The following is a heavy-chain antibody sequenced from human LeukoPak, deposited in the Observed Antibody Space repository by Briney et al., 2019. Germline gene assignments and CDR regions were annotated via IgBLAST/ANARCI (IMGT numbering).Heavy chain of an antibody. CDR1: GFTFSSYA. Sequence: GGSLRLSRAASGFTFSSYAMSWVRQAPGKGLEWVSAISGSGGSTYYADSVKGRFTISRDNSKNTLYLQMNSLRAEDTAVYYCAKDDDIEQLVGYFDYWGQGTLVTVSS. V-gene: IGHV3-23*01. D-gene: IGHD6-6*01. J-gene: IGHJ4*02. CDR3: AKDDDIEQLVGYFDY. CDR2: ISGSGGST.